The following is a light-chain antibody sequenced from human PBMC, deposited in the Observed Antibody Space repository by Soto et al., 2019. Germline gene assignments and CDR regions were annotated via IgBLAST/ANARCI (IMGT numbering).Light chain of an antibody. CDR1: QSISSH. CDR2: AAS. V-gene: IGKV1-39*01. J-gene: IGKJ3*01. CDR3: QQYVNLPFT. Sequence: DIQMTQSPSSLSASVGDRVTITCRASQSISSHLNWYQQKPGKAPKLLIYAASSLQSGVPSRFSGGGSGTDFTLTISSLQPEDFAIYYCQQYVNLPFTFGPGTKVDIK.